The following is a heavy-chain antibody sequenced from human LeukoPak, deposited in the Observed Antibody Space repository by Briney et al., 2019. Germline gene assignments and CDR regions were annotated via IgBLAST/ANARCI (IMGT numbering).Heavy chain of an antibody. J-gene: IGHJ4*02. V-gene: IGHV1-18*04. CDR3: ARDRYYYGSGSYYNDLLYDY. Sequence: ASVKVSCKASGYTFTSYGISWVRQAPGQGLEWMGWISAYNGNTNYAQKLQGRVTMTTDTFTSTAYMELRSLRSDDTAVYYCARDRYYYGSGSYYNDLLYDYWGQGTLVTVSS. CDR2: ISAYNGNT. D-gene: IGHD3-10*01. CDR1: GYTFTSYG.